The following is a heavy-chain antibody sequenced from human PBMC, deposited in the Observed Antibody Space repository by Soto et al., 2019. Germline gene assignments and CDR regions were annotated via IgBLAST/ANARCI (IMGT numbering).Heavy chain of an antibody. CDR3: ARGSYNWNYVGWFDP. J-gene: IGHJ5*02. Sequence: SETLSLTCTVSGGSISSYYWSWIRQPPGKGLEWIGYIYYSGSTNYNPSLKSRVTISVDTSKNQFSLKLSSVTAADTAVYYCARGSYNWNYVGWFDPWGQGTLVTVSS. D-gene: IGHD1-7*01. V-gene: IGHV4-59*01. CDR2: IYYSGST. CDR1: GGSISSYY.